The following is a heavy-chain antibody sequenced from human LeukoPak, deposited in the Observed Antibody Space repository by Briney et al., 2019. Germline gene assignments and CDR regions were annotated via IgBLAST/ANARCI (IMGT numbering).Heavy chain of an antibody. CDR1: GLTVSSNY. CDR2: IYSGGTI. D-gene: IGHD2-21*01. V-gene: IGHV3-53*01. CDR3: ARGLQNGFDI. Sequence: GGSLRLSCAASGLTVSSNYLSWVRQAPGKGLEWVSVIYSGGTIYYADSVKGRFTISRDNSKNTLYLQMNSLRAEDTAVYYCARGLQNGFDIWGQGTMVTVSS. J-gene: IGHJ3*02.